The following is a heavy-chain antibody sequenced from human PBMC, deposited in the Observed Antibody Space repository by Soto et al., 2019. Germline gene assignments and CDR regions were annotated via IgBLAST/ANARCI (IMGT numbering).Heavy chain of an antibody. D-gene: IGHD2-15*01. J-gene: IGHJ4*02. CDR1: GFTISSYW. CDR2: INTHGSST. V-gene: IGHV3-74*01. CDR3: TRRLSVVGTSSFDY. Sequence: EVQLVESWGGLVQPGGSLRLSCAASGFTISSYWMHWVRQAPGKGLVWVSRINTHGSSTSYAYSVKGRFTTSRDNAKKTLYLQMNSLRAEDTAVYYCTRRLSVVGTSSFDYWGQGTRVTVSS.